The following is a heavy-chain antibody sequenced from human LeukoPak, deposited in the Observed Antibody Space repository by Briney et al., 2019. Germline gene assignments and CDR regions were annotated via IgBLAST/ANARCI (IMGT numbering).Heavy chain of an antibody. CDR1: GYAFTDYY. D-gene: IGHD2-21*01. Sequence: ASVKVSCKASGYAFTDYYIHWVRQAPGQGLEWMGWINPKTDYTYYAQKFQGRVTLTKDTSINTVYMELSSLTSDDTGFFYCAVAPGGFWGQGTLVTVSS. CDR3: AVAPGGF. V-gene: IGHV1-2*02. CDR2: INPKTDYT. J-gene: IGHJ1*01.